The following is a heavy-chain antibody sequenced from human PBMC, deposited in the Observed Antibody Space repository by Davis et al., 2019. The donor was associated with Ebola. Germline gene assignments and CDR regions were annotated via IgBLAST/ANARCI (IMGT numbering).Heavy chain of an antibody. CDR3: ARGILWFGELLFQYGMDV. CDR1: GYTFTGYY. J-gene: IGHJ6*04. D-gene: IGHD3-10*01. CDR2: MNPNSGNT. Sequence: AASVKVSCKASGYTFTGYYMHWVRQATGQGLEWMGWMNPNSGNTGYAQKFQGRVTMTRNTSISTAYMELSSLRSEDTAVYYCARGILWFGELLFQYGMDVWGKGTTVTVSS. V-gene: IGHV1-8*02.